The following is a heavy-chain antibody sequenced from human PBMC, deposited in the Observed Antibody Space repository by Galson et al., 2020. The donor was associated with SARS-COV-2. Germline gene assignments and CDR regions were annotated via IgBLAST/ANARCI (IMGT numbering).Heavy chain of an antibody. Sequence: GGSLRLSCAASGFTFSSYAMHWVRRAPGKGLEWVAVITYDANNKYYADSVKGRFAISRDNSKNTLFLQMDSLRPEDTAIYFCARVQRGDYDFWTGFYGGDDLWGQGTMVTVSS. CDR2: ITYDANNK. D-gene: IGHD3-3*01. CDR3: ARVQRGDYDFWTGFYGGDDL. CDR1: GFTFSSYA. V-gene: IGHV3-30*01. J-gene: IGHJ4*02.